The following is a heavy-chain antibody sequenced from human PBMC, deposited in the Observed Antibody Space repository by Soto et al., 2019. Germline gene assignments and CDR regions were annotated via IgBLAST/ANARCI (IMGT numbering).Heavy chain of an antibody. Sequence: SVKVSCKASGGTFSSYTISWVRQAPGQGLEWMGRIIPILGIANYAQKFQGRVTITADKSTSTAYMELSSLRSEDTAVYYCAREGTDIVTSNYYYCYMDVWGKGTTVIVSS. CDR1: GGTFSSYT. D-gene: IGHD2-15*01. CDR2: IIPILGIA. V-gene: IGHV1-69*04. J-gene: IGHJ6*03. CDR3: AREGTDIVTSNYYYCYMDV.